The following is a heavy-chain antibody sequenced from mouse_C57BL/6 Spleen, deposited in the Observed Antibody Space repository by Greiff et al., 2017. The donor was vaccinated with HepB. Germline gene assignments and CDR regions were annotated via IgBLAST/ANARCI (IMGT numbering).Heavy chain of an antibody. CDR3: ARSKAGLYYFDY. Sequence: QVQLKESGAELVKPGASVKISCKASGYAFSSYWMNWVKQRPGKGLEWIGQIYPGDGDTNYNGKFKGKATLTADKSSSTAYMQLSSLTSEDSAVYFCARSKAGLYYFDYWGQGTTLTVSS. V-gene: IGHV1-80*01. CDR2: IYPGDGDT. D-gene: IGHD3-3*01. J-gene: IGHJ2*01. CDR1: GYAFSSYW.